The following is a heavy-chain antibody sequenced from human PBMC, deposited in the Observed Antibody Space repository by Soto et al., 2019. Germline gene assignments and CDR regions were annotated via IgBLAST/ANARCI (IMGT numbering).Heavy chain of an antibody. J-gene: IGHJ5*02. Sequence: QITLKESGPTLVKPTQTLTLTCSFSGFSLRNTEMAVGWIRQPPGKALEWLTLIYGDDEKRYNPSLKSRITHTQDNPQNQIGPTNTNHGTVDTGTYFFVPLITCYLSLRLCPRGQGTLVTVSS. V-gene: IGHV2-5*04. D-gene: IGHD3-22*01. CDR3: VPLITCYLSLRLCP. CDR2: IYGDDEK. CDR1: GFSLRNTEMA.